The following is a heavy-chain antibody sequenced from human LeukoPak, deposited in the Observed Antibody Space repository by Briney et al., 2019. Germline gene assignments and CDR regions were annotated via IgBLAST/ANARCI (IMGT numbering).Heavy chain of an antibody. CDR1: GYILTKNW. V-gene: IGHV5-51*01. Sequence: GESLKISCKISGYILTKNWIGWVRQVPGKGLEWMGLIYPGNSDTKYSPSFQGQVTFSADKSISTAYLQWSSLKASDTAMYYCATQYYDSSGYYVDYWGQGTLVTVSS. D-gene: IGHD3-22*01. CDR3: ATQYYDSSGYYVDY. J-gene: IGHJ4*02. CDR2: IYPGNSDT.